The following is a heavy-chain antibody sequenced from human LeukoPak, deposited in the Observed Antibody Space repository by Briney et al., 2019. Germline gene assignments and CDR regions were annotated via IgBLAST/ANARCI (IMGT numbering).Heavy chain of an antibody. V-gene: IGHV3-23*01. J-gene: IGHJ4*02. Sequence: GSLTLSCAASGFTFSNYAMSWVRQAQGKGLEWVSAISGSGGSTYYGDSVKGRVTIYRDNFKNTVYMEMNSLRSDDTVVSYSAKDENFVDTAYDYWGQETLVTVSS. CDR3: AKDENFVDTAYDY. CDR1: GFTFSNYA. CDR2: ISGSGGST. D-gene: IGHD5-18*01.